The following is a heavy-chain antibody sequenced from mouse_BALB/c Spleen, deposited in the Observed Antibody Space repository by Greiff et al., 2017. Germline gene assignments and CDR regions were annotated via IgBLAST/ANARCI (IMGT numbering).Heavy chain of an antibody. Sequence: EVQLVESGGGLVQPGGSLRLSCATSGFTFTDYYMSWVRQPPGKALEWLGFIRNKANGYTTEYSASVKGRFTISRDNSQSILYLQMNTLRAEDSATYYCARGRGSSYLYYFDYWGQGTTLTVSS. V-gene: IGHV7-3*02. CDR3: ARGRGSSYLYYFDY. J-gene: IGHJ2*01. CDR2: IRNKANGYTT. D-gene: IGHD1-1*01. CDR1: GFTFTDYY.